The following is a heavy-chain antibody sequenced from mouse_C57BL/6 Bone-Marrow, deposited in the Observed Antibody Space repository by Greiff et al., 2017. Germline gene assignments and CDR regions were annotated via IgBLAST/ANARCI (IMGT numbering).Heavy chain of an antibody. Sequence: EVMLVESGGGLVKPGGSLKLSCAASGFTFSSYAMSWVRQTPEKRLEWVATISDGGSYTYYPDNVKGRFTISRDNAKNNLYLQMSHLKSKDTAMYYCARQLRAMDYWGQGTSVTVSS. D-gene: IGHD2-4*01. J-gene: IGHJ4*01. CDR2: ISDGGSYT. CDR3: ARQLRAMDY. CDR1: GFTFSSYA. V-gene: IGHV5-4*03.